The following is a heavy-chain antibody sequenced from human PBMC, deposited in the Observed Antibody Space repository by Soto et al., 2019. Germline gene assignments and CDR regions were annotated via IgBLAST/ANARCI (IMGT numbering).Heavy chain of an antibody. Sequence: VASVKVSCKASGYTFTSYGISWVRQAPGQGLEWMGWISAYNGNTNYAQKLQGRVTMTTDTSTSTAYMELRSLRSDDTAVYYCARGGVFCSSTSCYGLLWFDPWGQGTLVTVSS. J-gene: IGHJ5*02. D-gene: IGHD2-2*01. CDR1: GYTFTSYG. CDR2: ISAYNGNT. V-gene: IGHV1-18*04. CDR3: ARGGVFCSSTSCYGLLWFDP.